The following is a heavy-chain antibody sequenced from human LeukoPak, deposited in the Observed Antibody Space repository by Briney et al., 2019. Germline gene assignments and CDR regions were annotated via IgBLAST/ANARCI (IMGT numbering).Heavy chain of an antibody. D-gene: IGHD6-19*01. CDR2: INPNSGGT. V-gene: IGHV1-2*02. Sequence: ASVKASCRASGYTFTGYYMHWVRQAPGQGLEWMGWINPNSGGTNYAQKFQGRVTMTRDTSISTAYMELSRLRSDDTAVYYCARDAYSSGWYGGWFDPWGQGTLVTVSS. CDR3: ARDAYSSGWYGGWFDP. J-gene: IGHJ5*02. CDR1: GYTFTGYY.